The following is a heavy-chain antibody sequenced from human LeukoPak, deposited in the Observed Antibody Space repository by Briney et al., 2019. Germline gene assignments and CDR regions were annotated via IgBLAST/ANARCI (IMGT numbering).Heavy chain of an antibody. J-gene: IGHJ6*02. Sequence: GGSLRLSCAASGFTFSDYYMSWIRQAPGKGLEWVSYISSSGSTIYYADSVKGRFTISRDNAKNSLYLQMNSLRAEDTAVYYCAREGIAVAGTTYYYYGMDVWGQGTTVTVSS. CDR3: AREGIAVAGTTYYYYGMDV. V-gene: IGHV3-11*01. CDR2: ISSSGSTI. CDR1: GFTFSDYY. D-gene: IGHD6-19*01.